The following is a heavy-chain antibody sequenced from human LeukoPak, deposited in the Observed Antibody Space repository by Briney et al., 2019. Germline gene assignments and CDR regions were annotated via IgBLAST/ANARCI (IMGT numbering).Heavy chain of an antibody. D-gene: IGHD6-19*01. CDR1: GFTVSGNY. CDR2: ISSSSSYI. V-gene: IGHV3-21*01. J-gene: IGHJ4*02. CDR3: ARRAVAGFFDY. Sequence: GGSLRLSCAASGFTVSGNYMSWVRQAPGKGLEWVSSISSSSSYIYYADSVKGRFTISRDNAKNSLYLQMNSLRAEDTAVYYCARRAVAGFFDYWGQGTLVTVSS.